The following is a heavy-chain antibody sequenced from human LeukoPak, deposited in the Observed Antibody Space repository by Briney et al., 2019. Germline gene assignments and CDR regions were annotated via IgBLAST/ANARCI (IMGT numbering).Heavy chain of an antibody. V-gene: IGHV4-59*01. CDR2: MYYSGST. CDR1: GGSISSYY. Sequence: SETLSLTCTVSGGSISSYYWGWIRRPPGKGLEWIGYMYYSGSTNYNPSLKSRVAISLDTSKNQFSLKLSSVTAADTAVYYCARIVTAMVSYYYYYMDVWGKGTTVTVSS. CDR3: ARIVTAMVSYYYYYMDV. J-gene: IGHJ6*03. D-gene: IGHD5-18*01.